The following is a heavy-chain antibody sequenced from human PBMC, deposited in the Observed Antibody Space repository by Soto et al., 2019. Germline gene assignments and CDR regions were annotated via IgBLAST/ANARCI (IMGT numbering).Heavy chain of an antibody. J-gene: IGHJ4*02. V-gene: IGHV1-69*01. CDR2: IIPIFGTA. CDR1: GGTFSSYA. CDR3: ARFRAYYYDSSGYDSVFDY. D-gene: IGHD3-22*01. Sequence: QVQLVQSGAEVKKPGSSVKVSCKASGGTFSSYAISWVRQAPGQGLEWMGGIIPIFGTANYAQKFQGRVTITADESTSTAYMELSSLRSEDTAVYYCARFRAYYYDSSGYDSVFDYWGQGTLVTVSS.